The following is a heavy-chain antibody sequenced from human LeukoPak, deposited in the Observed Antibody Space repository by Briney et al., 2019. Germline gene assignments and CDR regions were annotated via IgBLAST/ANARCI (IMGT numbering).Heavy chain of an antibody. CDR3: ARGSLLWFGDPSFDY. D-gene: IGHD3-10*01. J-gene: IGHJ4*02. CDR2: INHSGST. Sequence: PSETLSLTCAVYGGSFSGYYWSWIRPPPGKGLEWIGEINHSGSTNYNPSLKSRVTISVDTSKNQFSLKLSSVTAADTAVYYCARGSLLWFGDPSFDYWAREPWSPSPQ. V-gene: IGHV4-34*01. CDR1: GGSFSGYY.